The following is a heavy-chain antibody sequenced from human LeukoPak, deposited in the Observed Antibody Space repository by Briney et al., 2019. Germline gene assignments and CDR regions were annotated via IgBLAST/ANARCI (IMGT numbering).Heavy chain of an antibody. CDR1: GGSFSVYY. Sequence: SETLSLTCAVHGGSFSVYYWSWIRQPPGKGLEWIGEINHSGSTNYNPSLKSRVTISVDTSKNQFSLKLSSVTAADTAVYYCARGGTYSSGWYNWFDPWGQGTLVTVSS. CDR2: INHSGST. J-gene: IGHJ5*02. D-gene: IGHD3-22*01. CDR3: ARGGTYSSGWYNWFDP. V-gene: IGHV4-34*01.